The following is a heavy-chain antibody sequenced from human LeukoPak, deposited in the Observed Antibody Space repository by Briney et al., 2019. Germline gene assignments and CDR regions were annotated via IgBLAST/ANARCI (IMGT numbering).Heavy chain of an antibody. CDR3: ASSPTYGDYSFY. CDR1: GGSFSGYY. D-gene: IGHD4-17*01. V-gene: IGHV4-34*01. CDR2: INHSGST. Sequence: SETLSLTCAVYGGSFSGYYWSWIRQPPGKGLEWIGEINHSGSTNYNPSLKSRVTILVDTSKNQFSLKLSSVTAADTAVYYCASSPTYGDYSFYWGQGTLVTVSS. J-gene: IGHJ4*02.